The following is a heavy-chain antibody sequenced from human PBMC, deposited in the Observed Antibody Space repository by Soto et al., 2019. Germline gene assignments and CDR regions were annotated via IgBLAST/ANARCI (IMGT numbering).Heavy chain of an antibody. D-gene: IGHD5-12*01. J-gene: IGHJ4*02. V-gene: IGHV3-30-3*01. CDR2: ISYDGSDK. CDR1: GFTFSSYA. Sequence: PGGSLRLSCAASGFTFSSYAMHWVRQAPGKGLEWVAVISYDGSDKYYADSVKGRFTISRDNSKNTLYLQMNSLRAEDTAVYYCARGRGRWLQVPADYGGQGTLVTV. CDR3: ARGRGRWLQVPADY.